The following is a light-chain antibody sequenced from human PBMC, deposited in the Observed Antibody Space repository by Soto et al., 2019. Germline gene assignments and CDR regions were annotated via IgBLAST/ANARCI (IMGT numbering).Light chain of an antibody. CDR3: QQYNNWPRT. Sequence: IVLTHSPGTLSSSPVERATLSCRSSQSVSTNNLAWYQQRPGQAPRLLIHGATTRATGIPARFSGSGSGTEFTLTISSLQSEDFAVYYCQQYNNWPRTFGQGTKVDTK. J-gene: IGKJ1*01. CDR1: QSVSTN. V-gene: IGKV3-15*01. CDR2: GAT.